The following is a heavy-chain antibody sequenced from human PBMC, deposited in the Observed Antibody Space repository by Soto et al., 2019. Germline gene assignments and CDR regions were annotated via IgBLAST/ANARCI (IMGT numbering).Heavy chain of an antibody. CDR1: GFTFSNYG. J-gene: IGHJ4*02. D-gene: IGHD3-16*01. Sequence: PGGSLRLSCAASGFTFSNYGMTWVRQAPGKGLEWVSRLSSDGFGAAYADSVKGRFFISRDIARNTLYLQMNSLRADDTAVYYCARDLGGPDYWGRGTSVTVSS. V-gene: IGHV3-74*03. CDR2: LSSDGFGA. CDR3: ARDLGGPDY.